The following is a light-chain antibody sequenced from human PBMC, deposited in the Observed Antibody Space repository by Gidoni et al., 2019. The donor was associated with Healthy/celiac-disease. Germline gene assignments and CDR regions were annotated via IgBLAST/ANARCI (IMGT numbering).Light chain of an antibody. V-gene: IGKV3D-15*01. J-gene: IGKJ4*01. Sequence: EKGITQSPATLSVSLGERATLSCRASQSVGSNLAWYQQKPGQAPRLLIYGASTRATGIPARFSGSGSGTEFTLTISSLKSEDFAVYYCQQYNNWPPLTFGGGTKVEIK. CDR3: QQYNNWPPLT. CDR1: QSVGSN. CDR2: GAS.